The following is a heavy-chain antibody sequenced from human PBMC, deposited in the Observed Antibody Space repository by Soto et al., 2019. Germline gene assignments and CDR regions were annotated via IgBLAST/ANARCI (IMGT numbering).Heavy chain of an antibody. CDR1: GGSISRGGYY. CDR3: ARGGVSLARNDY. V-gene: IGHV4-61*08. J-gene: IGHJ4*02. CDR2: IYYTGST. Sequence: SETLSLTCTVSGGSISRGGYYWSWIRQPPGKGLEWIGYIYYTGSTNYNPSLKSRVTISVDMSKNQFSLKLRSVTAADTAVYYCARGGVSLARNDYWGQGTLVTVSS. D-gene: IGHD3-10*01.